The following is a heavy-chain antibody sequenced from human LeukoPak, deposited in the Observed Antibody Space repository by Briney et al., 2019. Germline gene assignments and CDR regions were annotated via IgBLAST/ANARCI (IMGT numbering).Heavy chain of an antibody. CDR1: GYTFTGYY. V-gene: IGHV1-2*02. D-gene: IGHD2-2*01. J-gene: IGHJ5*02. Sequence: GASVKVSCKASGYTFTGYYMHWVRQAPGQGLEWMGWINPNSGGTNYAQKFQGRVTMTRDTSISTAYMELSRLRSDDTAVYYCASDLPYCSSTSCNWFDPWGQGTLVTVSS. CDR3: ASDLPYCSSTSCNWFDP. CDR2: INPNSGGT.